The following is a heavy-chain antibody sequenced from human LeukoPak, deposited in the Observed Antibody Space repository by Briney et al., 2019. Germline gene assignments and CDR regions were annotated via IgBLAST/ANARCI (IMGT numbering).Heavy chain of an antibody. D-gene: IGHD3-9*01. CDR1: GFTFSSYS. Sequence: PGGSLRLSCAASGFTFSSYSMNWVRQAPGKGLEWVSSISSSSSYIYYADSVKGRFTISRDNAKNSLYLQMNSLRAEDTAVYYCATGGVVDYDILTGYYRDYWGQGTLVTVSS. CDR3: ATGGVVDYDILTGYYRDY. V-gene: IGHV3-21*01. J-gene: IGHJ4*02. CDR2: ISSSSSYI.